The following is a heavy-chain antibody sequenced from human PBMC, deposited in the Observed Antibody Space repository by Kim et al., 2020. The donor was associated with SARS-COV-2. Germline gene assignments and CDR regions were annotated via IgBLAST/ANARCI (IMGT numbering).Heavy chain of an antibody. V-gene: IGHV3-9*01. CDR2: IIWNSGSI. D-gene: IGHD2-21*02. Sequence: GGSLRLSCAASRFTFGDSAMPWVRQAPGKGLEWVSAIIWNSGSICYADSVKGRFTVSRDNAKNSLYLQMNILRAEDTALYYCAKDGAHSGADCSYYYYYGMYVWGPGATGTVSS. J-gene: IGHJ6*01. CDR1: RFTFGDSA. CDR3: AKDGAHSGADCSYYYYYGMYV.